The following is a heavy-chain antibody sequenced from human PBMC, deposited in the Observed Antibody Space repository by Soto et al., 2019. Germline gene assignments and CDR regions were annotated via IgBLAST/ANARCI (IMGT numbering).Heavy chain of an antibody. V-gene: IGHV3-33*01. CDR1: GFIFSHYG. CDR2: IWNDGSIQ. Sequence: GGSLRLSCVASGFIFSHYGMEWVRQAPGKRLEWVALIWNDGSIQYYADSVKGRFTIPRDNSKNTLYLQMDSLRAEDTAVFYCARISRYCSSGTCRHSYDMDVWGQGTTVTVSS. D-gene: IGHD2-15*01. CDR3: ARISRYCSSGTCRHSYDMDV. J-gene: IGHJ6*02.